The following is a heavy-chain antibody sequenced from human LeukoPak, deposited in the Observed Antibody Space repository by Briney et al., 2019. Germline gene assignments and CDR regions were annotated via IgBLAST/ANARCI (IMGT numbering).Heavy chain of an antibody. CDR3: ARVRSKDVWRSYGSYYYYYYMDV. CDR1: GGSISSGSYY. V-gene: IGHV4-61*02. Sequence: SQTLSLTCTVSGGSISSGSYYWSWIRQPAGKGLEWIGRIYTSGNTNYNPSLKSRVTMSVDTSKNQFSLKLSSVTAADTAVYYCARVRSKDVWRSYGSYYYYYYMDVWGKGTTVTISS. J-gene: IGHJ6*03. CDR2: IYTSGNT. D-gene: IGHD3-16*01.